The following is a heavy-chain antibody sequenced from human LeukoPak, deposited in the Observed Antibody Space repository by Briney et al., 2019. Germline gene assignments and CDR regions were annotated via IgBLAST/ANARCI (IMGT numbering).Heavy chain of an antibody. CDR3: AKDLSSGTGRGFDH. CDR2: IRGSGDPA. J-gene: IGHJ4*02. Sequence: GGSLRLSCVASGFPFSAYAMSWVRQAPNKGLEWVSGIRGSGDPAYYVESVKGRFTVYRDNFRNIVYLQMNSLRAEDTALYYCAKDLSSGTGRGFDHWGQGTLVSVSS. D-gene: IGHD3/OR15-3a*01. CDR1: GFPFSAYA. V-gene: IGHV3-23*01.